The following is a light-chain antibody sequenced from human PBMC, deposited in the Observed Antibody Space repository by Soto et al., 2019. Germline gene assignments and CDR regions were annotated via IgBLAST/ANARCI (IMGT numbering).Light chain of an antibody. J-gene: IGKJ1*01. Sequence: IVLTQSPATLSVSPGERGTLSGRASQSVDLNLAWYQQQPGQAPRLLIYGASTRATDMSGTFSGRGSGTEFTLTISNVRPEDFAVYYCQQYRSWPRTFGQGTKVDIK. CDR3: QQYRSWPRT. V-gene: IGKV3-15*01. CDR2: GAS. CDR1: QSVDLN.